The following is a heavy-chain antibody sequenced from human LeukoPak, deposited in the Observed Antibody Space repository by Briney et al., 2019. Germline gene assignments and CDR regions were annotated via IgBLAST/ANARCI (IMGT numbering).Heavy chain of an antibody. CDR1: GFTFSNYA. V-gene: IGHV3-7*01. Sequence: GGSLRLSCVASGFTFSNYAMSWVRQAPGKGLEWVANIKQDGSEKYYVDSVKGRFTISRDNAKNSLYLQMNSLRAEDTAVYYCARDNYYFDYWGQGTLVTVSS. D-gene: IGHD1-20*01. CDR2: IKQDGSEK. CDR3: ARDNYYFDY. J-gene: IGHJ4*02.